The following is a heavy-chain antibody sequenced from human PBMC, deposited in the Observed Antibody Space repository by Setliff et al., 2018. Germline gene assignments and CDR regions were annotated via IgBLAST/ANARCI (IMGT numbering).Heavy chain of an antibody. Sequence: ASETLSLTCAVYGGSFSGYYWSWIRQSPGKGLEWIGEINHSGSTNYNPSLKSRVTISVDTSNNQFSLKLSSVTAADTAVYYCARGEGGSYLGAYYYYYMDVWAKGTTVTVSS. V-gene: IGHV4-34*01. CDR3: ARGEGGSYLGAYYYYYMDV. CDR1: GGSFSGYY. D-gene: IGHD1-26*01. J-gene: IGHJ6*03. CDR2: INHSGST.